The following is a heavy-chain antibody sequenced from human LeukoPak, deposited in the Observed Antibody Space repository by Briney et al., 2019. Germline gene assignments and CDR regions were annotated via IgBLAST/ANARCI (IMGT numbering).Heavy chain of an antibody. CDR1: GGTFSSYA. V-gene: IGHV1-69*13. J-gene: IGHJ3*02. D-gene: IGHD3-22*01. Sequence: ASVKVSCKASGGTFSSYAISWVRQASGQGLEWMGGIIPIFGTANYAQKFQGRVTITADESTSTAYMELSSLRSEDTAVYYCARVRDSTCYYDSSGYFDAFDIWGQGTMVTVSS. CDR2: IIPIFGTA. CDR3: ARVRDSTCYYDSSGYFDAFDI.